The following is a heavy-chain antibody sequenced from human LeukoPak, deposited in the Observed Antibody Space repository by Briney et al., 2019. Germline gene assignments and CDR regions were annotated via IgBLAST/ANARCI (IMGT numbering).Heavy chain of an antibody. V-gene: IGHV3-48*04. CDR3: ARDQGYYYGSGSYGDFDY. CDR1: GFTFSSYS. J-gene: IGHJ4*02. D-gene: IGHD3-10*01. CDR2: ISSSSSTI. Sequence: PGGSLRLSCAASGFTFSSYSMNWVRQAPGKGLEWVSYISSSSSTIYYADSVKGRFTISRDNAKNSLYLQMNSLRAEDTAVYYCARDQGYYYGSGSYGDFDYWGQGTLVTVSS.